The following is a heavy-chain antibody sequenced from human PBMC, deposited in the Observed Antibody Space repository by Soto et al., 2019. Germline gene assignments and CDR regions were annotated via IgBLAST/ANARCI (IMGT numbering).Heavy chain of an antibody. D-gene: IGHD4-17*01. J-gene: IGHJ5*02. CDR1: GGTFKRYA. Sequence: QVQLVQSGAEVKKSGSSVKISCKTAGGTFKRYAISWVRQAPGRGLEWMGAIIPMFGSPNYAQKLQGRLTITADESTNTVYMEMSSLRFDDTAVYYCAREGGHNYGRGRGQPFDPWGQGTVVTVSS. V-gene: IGHV1-69*01. CDR3: AREGGHNYGRGRGQPFDP. CDR2: IIPMFGSP.